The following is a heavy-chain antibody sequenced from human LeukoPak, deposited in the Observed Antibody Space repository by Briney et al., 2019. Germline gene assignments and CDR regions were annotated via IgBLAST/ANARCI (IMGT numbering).Heavy chain of an antibody. J-gene: IGHJ3*02. CDR2: ISNSGST. Sequence: SETLSLTCTVSGGSISPYYWSWIRQPPGMGREWIGYISNSGSTNYNPSLKSRVTILVDTSKNQLSLKLSSVTAADTAVYYCARDYPDYADAFDIWGQGTMVTVSS. CDR3: ARDYPDYADAFDI. CDR1: GGSISPYY. D-gene: IGHD4-17*01. V-gene: IGHV4-59*01.